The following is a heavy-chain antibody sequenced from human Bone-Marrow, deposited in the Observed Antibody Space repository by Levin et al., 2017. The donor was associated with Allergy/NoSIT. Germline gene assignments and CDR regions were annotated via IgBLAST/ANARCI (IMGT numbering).Heavy chain of an antibody. CDR1: GFSLTTTGVG. Sequence: SGPTLVKPTQTLTLTCTFSGFSLTTTGVGVGWIRQSPGKAPEWLALIFWNDDKRYSPSLNNRVTITKDTSENQVVLTVTNMDPVDTATYYCAHRPYDTWAVGGWVDPWGQGILVTVSS. D-gene: IGHD3/OR15-3a*01. V-gene: IGHV2-5*01. CDR2: IFWNDDK. CDR3: AHRPYDTWAVGGWVDP. J-gene: IGHJ5*02.